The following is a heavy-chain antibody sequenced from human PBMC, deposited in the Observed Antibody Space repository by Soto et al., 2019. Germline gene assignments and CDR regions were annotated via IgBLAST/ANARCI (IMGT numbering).Heavy chain of an antibody. CDR2: INNAGSTT. CDR1: GFTFSSHW. J-gene: IGHJ6*02. V-gene: IGHV3-74*01. CDR3: ARGLLDLYGMDV. D-gene: IGHD2-15*01. Sequence: GGSLRLSCAASGFTFSSHWMHWVRQAPGKGLVWVSRINNAGSTTDYADSVKGRFTISRDNAKNTLYLQMNSLRAEDTAVYYCARGLLDLYGMDVWGQGTTVNVSS.